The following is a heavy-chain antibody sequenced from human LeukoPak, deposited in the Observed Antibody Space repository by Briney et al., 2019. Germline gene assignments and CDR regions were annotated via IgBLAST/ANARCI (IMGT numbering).Heavy chain of an antibody. CDR1: GYTFTSYY. CDR3: ARENYGGNSAVGY. CDR2: INPSGGST. J-gene: IGHJ4*02. Sequence: ASVKVSCKASGYTFTSYYMHWLRQAPEQGLEWMGIINPSGGSTSYAQKFQGRVTMTRDTSTSTVYMELSSLRSEDTAVYYCARENYGGNSAVGYWGQGTLVTVSS. D-gene: IGHD4-23*01. V-gene: IGHV1-46*03.